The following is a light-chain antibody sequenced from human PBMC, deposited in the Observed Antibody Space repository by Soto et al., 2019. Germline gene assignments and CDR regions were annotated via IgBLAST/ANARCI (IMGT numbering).Light chain of an antibody. Sequence: DIQLTQSPSFLSASVGDRVTITCRASQGISSYLAWYQQKPGKAPKLLIYAASTLQSGVPSRFSGSGSGTEFTLAISSLQPEDFATYSCQQFNSFPCTFGGGTELEIK. J-gene: IGKJ4*01. V-gene: IGKV1-9*01. CDR3: QQFNSFPCT. CDR2: AAS. CDR1: QGISSY.